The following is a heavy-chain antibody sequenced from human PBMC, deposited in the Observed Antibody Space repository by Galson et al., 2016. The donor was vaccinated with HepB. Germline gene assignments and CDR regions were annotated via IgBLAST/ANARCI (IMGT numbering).Heavy chain of an antibody. CDR1: GYTFTSYG. Sequence: SVKVSCKASGYTFTSYGISWVRQAPGQGLEWVGWINAYSTKTNYAQKFQGRVTMTTDTSTSTAYMELRSLRSDDTAVYYCARGYCSNTSCYPPTYYYYNYYMDVLGKGTTVTVSS. V-gene: IGHV1-18*04. CDR2: INAYSTKT. J-gene: IGHJ6*03. D-gene: IGHD2-2*01. CDR3: ARGYCSNTSCYPPTYYYYNYYMDV.